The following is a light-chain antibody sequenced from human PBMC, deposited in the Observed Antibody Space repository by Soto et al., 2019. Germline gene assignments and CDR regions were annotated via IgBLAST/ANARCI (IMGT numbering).Light chain of an antibody. CDR2: AAS. CDR1: QDINSY. V-gene: IGKV1D-16*01. Sequence: DVQMTQSPSSLAASVGDRVTITCRASQDINSYLAWYQQKPGNAPRSLIYAASSLQTGVPSRFSGSESGTDFTLTISSLQPEDSATYYCQQYKISPLTFGGGTKVEIK. J-gene: IGKJ4*01. CDR3: QQYKISPLT.